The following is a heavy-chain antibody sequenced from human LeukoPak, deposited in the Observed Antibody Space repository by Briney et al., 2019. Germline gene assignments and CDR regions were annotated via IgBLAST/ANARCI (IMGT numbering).Heavy chain of an antibody. CDR1: GYSISSGYY. D-gene: IGHD3-10*01. CDR3: ARSITLVRGVIIGYYYMDV. V-gene: IGHV4-38-2*02. J-gene: IGHJ6*03. Sequence: SETLSLTCTVSGYSISSGYYWGWIRQPPGKGLEWIGTIYHSGSTYYNPSLKSRVTILLDTSMNKFSLKLISVTAADTAVYYCARSITLVRGVIIGYYYMDVWGKGTTVTVSS. CDR2: IYHSGST.